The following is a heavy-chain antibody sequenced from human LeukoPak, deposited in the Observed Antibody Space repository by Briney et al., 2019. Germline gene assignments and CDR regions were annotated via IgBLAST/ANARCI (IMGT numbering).Heavy chain of an antibody. V-gene: IGHV3-15*01. CDR3: TTSLGVWFGELVIDY. CDR2: IKSKTDGGTT. J-gene: IGHJ4*02. Sequence: SGGSLRLSCAASGFTFSSYSMNWVRQAPGKGLEWVGRIKSKTDGGTTDYAAPVKGRFTISRDDSKNTLYLQMNSLKTEDTAVYYCTTSLGVWFGELVIDYWGRGTLVTVSS. D-gene: IGHD3-10*01. CDR1: GFTFSSYS.